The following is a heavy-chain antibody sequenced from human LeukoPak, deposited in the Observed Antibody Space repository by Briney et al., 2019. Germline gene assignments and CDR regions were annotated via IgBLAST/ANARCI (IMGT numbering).Heavy chain of an antibody. Sequence: PSGTLSLTCTVSGGSISSYYWSWLRQPPGKGLEWLGYIYYSGSTYYNPSLRSRVTISVDASKNQFSLKLSSVTAADTAVYYCARSSEGRYYYDSSGFSYYYYYMDVWGKGTTVTISS. CDR3: ARSSEGRYYYDSSGFSYYYYYMDV. J-gene: IGHJ6*03. D-gene: IGHD3-22*01. CDR1: GGSISSYY. CDR2: IYYSGST. V-gene: IGHV4-59*01.